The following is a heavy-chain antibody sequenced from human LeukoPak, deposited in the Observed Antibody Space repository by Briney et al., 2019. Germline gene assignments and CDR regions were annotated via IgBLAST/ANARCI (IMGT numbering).Heavy chain of an antibody. D-gene: IGHD4-17*01. J-gene: IGHJ5*02. CDR3: ARGSWAGYGGNPVEFDP. CDR2: INPNSGGT. Sequence: ASAKVSCKASGYTFTGYYMHWVRQAPGQGLEWMGWINPNSGGTNYAQKFQGRVTMTRDTSISTAYMELSRLRSDDTAVYYCARGSWAGYGGNPVEFDPWGQGTLVTVSS. CDR1: GYTFTGYY. V-gene: IGHV1-2*02.